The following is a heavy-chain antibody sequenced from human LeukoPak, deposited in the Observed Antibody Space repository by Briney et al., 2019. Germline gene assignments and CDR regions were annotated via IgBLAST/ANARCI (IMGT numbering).Heavy chain of an antibody. J-gene: IGHJ4*02. Sequence: PGGSLRLSCAASGFTFSSYDMHWVRQATGKGLEWVSAIGTAGDTYYPGSVKGRFTISRENAKNSLYLQMNSLRAGDTAVYYRARGGYDILTGYHEPLDYWGQGTLVTVSS. D-gene: IGHD3-9*01. CDR3: ARGGYDILTGYHEPLDY. CDR1: GFTFSSYD. CDR2: IGTAGDT. V-gene: IGHV3-13*04.